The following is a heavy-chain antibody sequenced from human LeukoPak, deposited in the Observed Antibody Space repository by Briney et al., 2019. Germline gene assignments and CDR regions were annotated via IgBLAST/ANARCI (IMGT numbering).Heavy chain of an antibody. CDR1: GGSISTYY. J-gene: IGHJ4*02. V-gene: IGHV4-59*08. D-gene: IGHD3-22*01. CDR2: IYYSGST. CDR3: ARHIKNYYYDSSGYPDY. Sequence: PSETLSLTCTVSGGSISTYYWSWLRQPPGKGLEWIAYIYYSGSTNYNPSLESRVTISVHTSNNQFSLRLSSVTAADTAVYYCARHIKNYYYDSSGYPDYWGQGTLVTVSS.